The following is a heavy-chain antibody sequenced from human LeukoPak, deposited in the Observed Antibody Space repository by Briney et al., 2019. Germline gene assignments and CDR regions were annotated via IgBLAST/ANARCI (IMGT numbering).Heavy chain of an antibody. D-gene: IGHD6-19*01. V-gene: IGHV3-53*05. CDR1: GFTVSSNY. Sequence: GGSLRLSCAASGFTVSSNYMSWVRQAPGKGLEWVSVIYSGGSTYYADSVKGRFTISRDNAKNSLHLQMNSLRVEDTALYYCAKDSGSGWYASDYFDHWGQGTLVTVSS. CDR2: IYSGGST. CDR3: AKDSGSGWYASDYFDH. J-gene: IGHJ4*02.